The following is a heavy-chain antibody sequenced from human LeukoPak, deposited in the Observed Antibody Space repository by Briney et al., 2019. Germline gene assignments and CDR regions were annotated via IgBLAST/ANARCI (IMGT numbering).Heavy chain of an antibody. D-gene: IGHD4-23*01. J-gene: IGHJ4*02. Sequence: SQTLSLTCAISGDSVSTNNVAWNWIRQSPSRGLEWLGRTYYRSKWYNDYAVSVKSRITINPDTSKNQFSLQLNSVTPDDTAVYFCARDNDYGGYYFDYWGQGTLVTVSS. CDR3: ARDNDYGGYYFDY. CDR2: TYYRSKWYN. V-gene: IGHV6-1*01. CDR1: GDSVSTNNVA.